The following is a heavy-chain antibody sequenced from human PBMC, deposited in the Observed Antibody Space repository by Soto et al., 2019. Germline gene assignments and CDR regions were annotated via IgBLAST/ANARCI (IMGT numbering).Heavy chain of an antibody. CDR2: IIPIFGTA. Sequence: SVKVPCKASGGTFSSYANSWVRQAPGQGLEWIGGIIPIFGTANDAQKFQGRVTITADKSTSTAYTELSSLRSEDTAVYYCARDRFDYDYVWGSYRPQHHPIFDYWGQGTLVTVSS. CDR1: GGTFSSYA. D-gene: IGHD3-16*02. J-gene: IGHJ4*02. V-gene: IGHV1-69*06. CDR3: ARDRFDYDYVWGSYRPQHHPIFDY.